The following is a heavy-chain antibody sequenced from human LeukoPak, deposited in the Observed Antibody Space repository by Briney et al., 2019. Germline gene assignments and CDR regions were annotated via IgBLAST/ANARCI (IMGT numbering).Heavy chain of an antibody. V-gene: IGHV4-34*01. CDR2: INHSGST. CDR3: AAAGYCTNGVCQDAFDI. Sequence: SETLSLTCAVYGGSFSGYYWTWIRQPPGKGLEWIGEINHSGSTTYKPSLKSRVTISVDTSKNHFSLRLTSVTAADTAVYYCAAAGYCTNGVCQDAFDIWGQGTMVTVSS. D-gene: IGHD2-8*01. CDR1: GGSFSGYY. J-gene: IGHJ3*02.